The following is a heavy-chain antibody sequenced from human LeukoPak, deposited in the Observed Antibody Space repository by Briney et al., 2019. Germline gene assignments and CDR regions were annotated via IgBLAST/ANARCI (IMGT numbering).Heavy chain of an antibody. CDR1: GYTLTELS. J-gene: IGHJ4*02. D-gene: IGHD2-2*01. CDR3: ATDLLSTSRWVG. V-gene: IGHV1-24*01. CDR2: FDPEDGET. Sequence: ASVKVSCKVSGYTLTELSMHWVRQAPGKGLEWMGGFDPEDGETIYAQKFQGRVTMTEDTSTDTAYMELSSLRSEDTAVYYCATDLLSTSRWVGWGQGTLVTVSS.